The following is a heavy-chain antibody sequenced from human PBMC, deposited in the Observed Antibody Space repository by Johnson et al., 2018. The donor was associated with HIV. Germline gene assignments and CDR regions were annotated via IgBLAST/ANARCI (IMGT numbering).Heavy chain of an antibody. V-gene: IGHV3-23*04. J-gene: IGHJ3*02. CDR2: ISGGGGST. CDR3: AKDTGAYYDTFLAFDI. CDR1: GFTFSTYA. D-gene: IGHD3-22*01. Sequence: VQLVESGGGLVQPGRSLRLSCAASGFTFSTYAMSWVRQAPGRGLEWVSAISGGGGSTYYAESVKGRFTISRDNSKNTLYLEMNSLRAEDTAVYYCAKDTGAYYDTFLAFDIWGQGTMVTVSS.